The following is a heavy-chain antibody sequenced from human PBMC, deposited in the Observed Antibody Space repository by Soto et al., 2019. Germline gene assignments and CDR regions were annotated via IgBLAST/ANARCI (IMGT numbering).Heavy chain of an antibody. CDR1: GFTFSNAY. J-gene: IGHJ4*02. CDR2: IKSKTDGGTT. Sequence: EVQLVESGGGLVEPGGSLRLFCAASGFTFSNAYMSWVRQAPGKGPEWVARIKSKTDGGTTDYVAPVKGRFTVSRDDSKNTLYLQMDSLKTEDTAVYYCLSAFHSWGQGTLVTVSS. CDR3: LSAFHS. V-gene: IGHV3-15*01.